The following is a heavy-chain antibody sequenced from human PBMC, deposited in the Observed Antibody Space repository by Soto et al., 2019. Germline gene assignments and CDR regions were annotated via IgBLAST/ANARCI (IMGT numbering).Heavy chain of an antibody. CDR1: GGSISSTNW. J-gene: IGHJ5*02. Sequence: SETLSLTCVVSGGSISSTNWWTWFRQPPGKRLEWIGEIYHNGSPTYSPSLRGRATISVDKSNNQFSLRLRSVTAADTAVYYCARERSSSKRFDPWGQGTLVTVS. CDR2: IYHNGSP. CDR3: ARERSSSKRFDP. V-gene: IGHV4-4*02. D-gene: IGHD3-16*02.